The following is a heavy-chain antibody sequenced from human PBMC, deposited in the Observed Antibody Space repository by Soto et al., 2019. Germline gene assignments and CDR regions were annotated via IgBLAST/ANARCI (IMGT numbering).Heavy chain of an antibody. CDR3: ARDGPHYDFWSGYYTGYYYMDV. D-gene: IGHD3-3*01. Sequence: GGSLRLSCAASGFTFSSYGMHWVRQAPGKGLEWVAVIWYDGSNKYYADSVKGRFTISRDNSKNTLYLQMNSLRAEDTAVYYCARDGPHYDFWSGYYTGYYYMDVWGKGTTVTV. V-gene: IGHV3-33*01. CDR1: GFTFSSYG. J-gene: IGHJ6*03. CDR2: IWYDGSNK.